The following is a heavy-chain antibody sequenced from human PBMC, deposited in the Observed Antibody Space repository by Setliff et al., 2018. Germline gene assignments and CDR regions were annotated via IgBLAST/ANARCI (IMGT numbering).Heavy chain of an antibody. CDR1: GFTFSSYS. CDR3: ARDRGGTNPWFDF. D-gene: IGHD3-10*01. CDR2: IKSKTDGGT. J-gene: IGHJ5*01. V-gene: IGHV3-23*01. Sequence: GGSLRLSCAASGFTFSSYSLNWVRQAPGKGLEWVGRIKSKTDGGTRYADSVKGRFTISRDKSKNTLYLHLSSLRVEDTATYYCARDRGGTNPWFDFWGQGTQVTVSS.